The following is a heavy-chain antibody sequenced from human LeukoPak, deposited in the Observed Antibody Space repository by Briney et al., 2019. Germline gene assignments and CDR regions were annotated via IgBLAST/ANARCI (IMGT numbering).Heavy chain of an antibody. CDR1: GFTFTGYY. CDR3: ARVDKQQLVRENY. D-gene: IGHD6-13*01. J-gene: IGHJ4*02. CDR2: INPNDGGT. V-gene: IGHV1-2*02. Sequence: ASVKVSCKASGFTFTGYYFHWVRQAPGQGLEWVGWINPNDGGTNYAQEFQGRVTITRDTSISTAYMEMSSLRSDDTAVYYCARVDKQQLVRENYWGQGTLVTVSS.